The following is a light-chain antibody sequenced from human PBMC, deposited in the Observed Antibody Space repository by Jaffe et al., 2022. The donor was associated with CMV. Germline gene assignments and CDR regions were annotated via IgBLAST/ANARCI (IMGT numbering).Light chain of an antibody. J-gene: IGKJ1*01. V-gene: IGKV3-15*01. CDR1: QSVSSS. CDR2: AAS. Sequence: EIVMTQSPATLSVSPGERATLSCRASQSVSSSLAWYQQKPGQAPRLLIYAASTRATGIPARFSGSGSGTEFTLTISSLQSEDFAVYYCQQYNGWPRPFGQGTKVEIK. CDR3: QQYNGWPRP.